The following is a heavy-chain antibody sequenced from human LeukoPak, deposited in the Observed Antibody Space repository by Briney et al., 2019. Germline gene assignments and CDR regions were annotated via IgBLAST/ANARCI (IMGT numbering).Heavy chain of an antibody. V-gene: IGHV5-51*01. CDR1: GYRFSNYW. CDR3: ARPEGFAQDAFDI. J-gene: IGHJ3*02. CDR2: IYPGDSDT. D-gene: IGHD1-14*01. Sequence: GESLKISCKGSGYRFSNYWIGWVRHMPGKGLEWMGIIYPGDSDTRYSPSFQGQVTISADKSISTAYLQWSSLKASDTAMYYCARPEGFAQDAFDIWGQGTMVTVSS.